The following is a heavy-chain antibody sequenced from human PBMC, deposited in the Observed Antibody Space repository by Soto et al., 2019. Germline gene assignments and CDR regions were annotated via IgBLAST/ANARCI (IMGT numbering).Heavy chain of an antibody. V-gene: IGHV4-4*07. J-gene: IGHJ4*02. CDR2: MALSWPT. CDR1: GASITRSVS. Sequence: SEPLTLTFTVSGASITRSVSWSWVRHPARTGGKCMGRMALSWPTNSKPTHRSRVTRAADVSKNQFSLSLSSVTAADTALDYCARWMTPPGSPAWYYFDSWGQGTLVTVSS. D-gene: IGHD3-10*01. CDR3: ARWMTPPGSPAWYYFDS.